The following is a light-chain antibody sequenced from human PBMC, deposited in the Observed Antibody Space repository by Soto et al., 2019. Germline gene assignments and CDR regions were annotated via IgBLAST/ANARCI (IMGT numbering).Light chain of an antibody. Sequence: EIEMTQSPATLSVSPGERATLSCRASQSVSSNLAWYPQKPGQAPRLLIYDASSMETGIPSRFSGSGSGTEFTLTISSLQPEDFAVYFCQQYNNWPLTFGQGTKVEIK. V-gene: IGKV3-15*01. CDR1: QSVSSN. J-gene: IGKJ4*01. CDR3: QQYNNWPLT. CDR2: DAS.